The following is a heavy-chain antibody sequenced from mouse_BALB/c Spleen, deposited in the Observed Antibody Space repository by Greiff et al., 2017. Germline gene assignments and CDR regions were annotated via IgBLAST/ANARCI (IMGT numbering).Heavy chain of an antibody. D-gene: IGHD2-3*01. J-gene: IGHJ3*01. CDR3: ARQDGYYGFFAY. Sequence: QVQLQQSGAELVRPGTSVKVSCTASGYAFTNYLIEWVKQRPGQGLEWIGVINPGSGGTNYNEKFKGKATLTADKSSSTAYMQLSSLTSDDSAVYFCARQDGYYGFFAYRGQGTLVTVSA. V-gene: IGHV1-54*01. CDR2: INPGSGGT. CDR1: GYAFTNYL.